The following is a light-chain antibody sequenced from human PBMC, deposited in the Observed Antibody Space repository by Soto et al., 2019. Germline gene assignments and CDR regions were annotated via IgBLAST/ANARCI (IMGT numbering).Light chain of an antibody. CDR1: VGL. J-gene: IGLJ3*02. Sequence: QSALTQPASVSGSPGQSITISCTGTVGLVSWYQQHPGKVPKLIIYDDTKRPSGVSSRFSGSKSGNTASLTISGLQAEDEADYYCSSYTGSNTLVVFGGGTKLTVL. CDR3: SSYTGSNTLVV. V-gene: IGLV2-14*02. CDR2: DDT.